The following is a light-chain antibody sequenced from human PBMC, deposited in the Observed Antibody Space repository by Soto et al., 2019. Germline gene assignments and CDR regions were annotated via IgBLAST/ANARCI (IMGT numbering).Light chain of an antibody. CDR1: QSVSSN. Sequence: EIVMTQSPATLSVSPGERATVSCRASQSVSSNLAWYQQKPGQAPRLLIYGAYTRATGIPARFSGSGSGTEFTLTIGSLQSEDFAVYYCQQYNNWSRTFGQGTKLEIK. V-gene: IGKV3-15*01. J-gene: IGKJ2*01. CDR3: QQYNNWSRT. CDR2: GAY.